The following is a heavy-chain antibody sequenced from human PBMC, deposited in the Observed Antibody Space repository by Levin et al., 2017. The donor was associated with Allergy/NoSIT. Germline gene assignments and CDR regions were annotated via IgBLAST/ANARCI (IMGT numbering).Heavy chain of an antibody. J-gene: IGHJ6*02. V-gene: IGHV3-64*01. D-gene: IGHD3-16*01. CDR2: VSSDGGST. CDR3: ARGWVRGSNSAYLFAMDG. CDR1: GFTFSSYA. Sequence: GGSLRLSCAASGFTFSSYAMLWVRQAPGKGLEHVSGVSSDGGSTNYASSVKGRFTISRDNSKSTLYLQMGSLTTEDMAVYYCARGWVRGSNSAYLFAMDGWGQGTTVTVSS.